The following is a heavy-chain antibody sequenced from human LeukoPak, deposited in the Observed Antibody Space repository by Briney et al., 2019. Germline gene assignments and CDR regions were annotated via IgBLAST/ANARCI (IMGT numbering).Heavy chain of an antibody. CDR1: GYSFTSYW. CDR3: ARGAFNYDFWSGYPEGYYFDY. CDR2: IYPGDSDT. J-gene: IGHJ4*02. V-gene: IGHV5-51*01. D-gene: IGHD3-3*01. Sequence: GESLKISCKGSGYSFTSYWIGWVRQTPGKGLEWMGIIYPGDSDTRYSPSFQGHVTISADKSISTAYLQWSSLKASDTAMYYCARGAFNYDFWSGYPEGYYFDYWGQGTLVTVSS.